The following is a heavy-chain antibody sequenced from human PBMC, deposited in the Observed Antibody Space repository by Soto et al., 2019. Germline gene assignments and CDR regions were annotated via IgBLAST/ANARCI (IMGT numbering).Heavy chain of an antibody. CDR2: TYFRSKWYN. CDR1: GDSVSSNTAS. Sequence: SQTLTLTCALSGDSVSSNTASWIWLRQSPSRGLEWLRRTYFRSKWYNDYAGSVKSRIIINPDTSNNQFSLQLNSVTPEDTAVYFCAKGDNLGPKTGYAFDPWGQGIMVTVSS. D-gene: IGHD5-12*01. CDR3: AKGDNLGPKTGYAFDP. V-gene: IGHV6-1*01. J-gene: IGHJ5*02.